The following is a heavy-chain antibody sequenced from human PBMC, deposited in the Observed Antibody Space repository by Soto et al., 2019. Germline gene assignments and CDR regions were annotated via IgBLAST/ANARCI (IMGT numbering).Heavy chain of an antibody. J-gene: IGHJ6*02. V-gene: IGHV1-69*13. CDR2: IIPIFGTA. D-gene: IGHD3-9*01. Sequence: GASVKVSCKASGGTFSSYAISWVRQSPGQGLEWMGGIIPIFGTANYAQKFQGRVTITADESTSTAYMELSSLRSEDTAVYYCARDPHHYDILNGYPTKYYYYGMDVWGQGTTVTVSS. CDR3: ARDPHHYDILNGYPTKYYYYGMDV. CDR1: GGTFSSYA.